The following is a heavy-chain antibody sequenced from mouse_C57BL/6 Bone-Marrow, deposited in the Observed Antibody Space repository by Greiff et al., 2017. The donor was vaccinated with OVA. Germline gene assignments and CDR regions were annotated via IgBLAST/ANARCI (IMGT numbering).Heavy chain of an antibody. CDR1: GFTFSDYY. CDR3: ARPTGTGAMDY. V-gene: IGHV5-12*01. D-gene: IGHD4-1*02. Sequence: DVMLVESGGGLVQPGGSLKLSCAASGFTFSDYYMYWVRQTPEKRLEWVAYISNGGGSTYYPDTVKGRFTISRDNAKNTLYLQMSRLKSEDTAMYYCARPTGTGAMDYWGQGTSVTVSS. J-gene: IGHJ4*01. CDR2: ISNGGGST.